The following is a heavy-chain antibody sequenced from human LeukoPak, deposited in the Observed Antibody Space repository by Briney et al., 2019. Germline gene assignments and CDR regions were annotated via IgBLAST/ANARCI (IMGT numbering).Heavy chain of an antibody. CDR2: IYYSGST. CDR1: GGSISSSSYY. D-gene: IGHD3-10*01. V-gene: IGHV4-39*01. CDR3: ARHISYDTGDY. Sequence: SETLSPTCTVSGGSISSSSYYWGWIRQPPGKGLEWIGSIYYSGSTYYNPSLKSRVTISVDTSKNQFSLKLSSVTAADTAVYYCARHISYDTGDYWGQGTLVTVSS. J-gene: IGHJ4*02.